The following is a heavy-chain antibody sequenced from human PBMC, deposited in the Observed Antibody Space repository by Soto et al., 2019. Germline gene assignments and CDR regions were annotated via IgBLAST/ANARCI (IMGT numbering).Heavy chain of an antibody. Sequence: QVQLVESGGGVVQPGRSLRLSCAASGFTFSSYGMHWVRQAPGKGLEWVAVISYDGSNKYYADSVKGRFTISRDNSKNTLYLQMNSLRAEDTAVYYCAKETYSGYDSPFDYWCQGTLVTVSS. CDR3: AKETYSGYDSPFDY. D-gene: IGHD5-12*01. V-gene: IGHV3-30*18. J-gene: IGHJ4*02. CDR1: GFTFSSYG. CDR2: ISYDGSNK.